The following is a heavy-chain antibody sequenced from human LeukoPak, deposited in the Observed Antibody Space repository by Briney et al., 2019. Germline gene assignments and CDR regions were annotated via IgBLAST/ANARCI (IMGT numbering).Heavy chain of an antibody. J-gene: IGHJ4*02. V-gene: IGHV4-59*02. Sequence: SETLSLTCTVSGGSVSNYYWNWIRQPPGKGLEWIGYIYYSGSTNYKPSLKSRVTISVDTSKNQFSLKLRSVTAADTAVYYCARGFDSKSTYFDYWGQGTLVTVSS. CDR3: ARGFDSKSTYFDY. CDR1: GGSVSNYY. D-gene: IGHD5-12*01. CDR2: IYYSGST.